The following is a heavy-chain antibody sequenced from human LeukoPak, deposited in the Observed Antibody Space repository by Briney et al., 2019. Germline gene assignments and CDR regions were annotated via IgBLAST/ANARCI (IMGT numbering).Heavy chain of an antibody. CDR1: GGTFSSYA. Sequence: GASVKVSCKASGGTFSSYAISWVRQAPGQGLEWMGRIIPIFGIANYAQKFQGRVTITADKSTSTAYMELSSLRSEDTAVYYCAREDSGSYYFPPSWGQGTLVTVSS. V-gene: IGHV1-69*04. CDR3: AREDSGSYYFPPS. J-gene: IGHJ5*02. D-gene: IGHD1-26*01. CDR2: IIPIFGIA.